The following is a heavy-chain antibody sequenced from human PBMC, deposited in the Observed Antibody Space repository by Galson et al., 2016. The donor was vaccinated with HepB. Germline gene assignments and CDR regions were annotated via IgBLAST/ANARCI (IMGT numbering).Heavy chain of an antibody. CDR1: GGTFSSYA. J-gene: IGHJ4*02. CDR2: ITPVFGTP. CDR3: ASHTSGQDGSGRHEFDY. V-gene: IGHV1-69*13. Sequence: SVKVSCKASGGTFSSYAFSWVRQAPGQGLEWMGGITPVFGTPSYTQRFQGRVTITADESTSTVYMELSSLRSDDTAVYYCASHTSGQDGSGRHEFDYWGQGTLVSVSS. D-gene: IGHD3-10*01.